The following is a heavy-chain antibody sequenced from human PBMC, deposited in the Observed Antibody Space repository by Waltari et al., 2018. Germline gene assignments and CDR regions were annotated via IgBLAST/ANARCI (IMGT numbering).Heavy chain of an antibody. J-gene: IGHJ4*02. CDR1: GFTFNYDW. CDR3: ARENGWSFDN. CDR2: INQDGSDK. D-gene: IGHD6-19*01. Sequence: EVQLVESGGGLVQPGGSLRLSCAASGFTFNYDWMSWVRQAPGNGLDGVAKINQDGSDKSYVDSVKGRFTISRDNAEKSLYLQMSSLRAEDTAVYYCARENGWSFDNWGQGTLVTVSS. V-gene: IGHV3-7*01.